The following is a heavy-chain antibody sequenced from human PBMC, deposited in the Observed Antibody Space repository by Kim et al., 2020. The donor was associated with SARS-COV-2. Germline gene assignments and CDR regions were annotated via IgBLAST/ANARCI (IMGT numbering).Heavy chain of an antibody. CDR2: LSAIGNT. Sequence: GGSLRLSCVASGFTFTSYTMSWVRQAPGKGLEWVSTLSAIGNTNYADSVKARFTIYEEKSKNTLFLRLSSLRAEDRAVYYCAKKPYSSGFHPFDYWGQGTLVTVSS. J-gene: IGHJ4*02. D-gene: IGHD3-22*01. CDR1: GFTFTSYT. CDR3: AKKPYSSGFHPFDY. V-gene: IGHV3-23*01.